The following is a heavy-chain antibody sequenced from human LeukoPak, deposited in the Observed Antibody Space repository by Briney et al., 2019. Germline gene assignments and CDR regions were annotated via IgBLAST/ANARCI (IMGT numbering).Heavy chain of an antibody. V-gene: IGHV4-30-4*01. CDR1: GVSITGNDQF. CDR3: GGGLGYCSSTRCPPDS. Sequence: SSETLSLTCTVSGVSITGNDQFWSWIRQPPGKGLEWIGYIDYSGTTYYNPSIKGRVNMTRDTSKNQFSLNLNSVTAADTAFYYCGGGLGYCSSTRCPPDSWGQGTLVTVSS. CDR2: IDYSGTT. D-gene: IGHD2-2*01. J-gene: IGHJ5*01.